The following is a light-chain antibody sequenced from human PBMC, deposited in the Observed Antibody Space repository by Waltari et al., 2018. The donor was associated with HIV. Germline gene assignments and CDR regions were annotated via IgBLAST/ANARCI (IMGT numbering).Light chain of an antibody. CDR3: QHYSDGPPYS. Sequence: EIVMTQSPATLSVSPGERATLSCRASQSISYKLAWYQQRLGQPPRLLIYAATTRATGIPGRFSGGGSGTEFTLTISSLQSEDFAVYYCQHYSDGPPYSFGQGTKLEIK. V-gene: IGKV3-15*01. J-gene: IGKJ2*03. CDR1: QSISYK. CDR2: AAT.